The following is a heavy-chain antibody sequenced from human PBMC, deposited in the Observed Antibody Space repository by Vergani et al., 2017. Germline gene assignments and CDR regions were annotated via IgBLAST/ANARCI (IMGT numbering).Heavy chain of an antibody. CDR2: IHYSGST. CDR1: GGSISSSSYY. D-gene: IGHD7-27*01. Sequence: QLQLQESGPGLVKPSETLSLTCTVPGGSISSSSYYWGWIRQPPGKWLGWIGSIHYSGSTYYNPSLKSRVTISVDTSKNQFSLKLSAVTAADTGVYYCARRRSSSKLRSYYMDVWGKGTTVTVSS. J-gene: IGHJ6*03. CDR3: ARRRSSSKLRSYYMDV. V-gene: IGHV4-39*01.